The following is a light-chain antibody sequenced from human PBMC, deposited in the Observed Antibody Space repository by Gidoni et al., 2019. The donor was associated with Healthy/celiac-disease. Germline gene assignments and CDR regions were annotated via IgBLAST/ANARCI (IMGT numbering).Light chain of an antibody. Sequence: ETVSTQSPATLSLSPGERATLPCRASQSVSSYLAWYQQKPCQAPRLLIYDASNGATGLAASCSGRCSGTFFTLTISILEPEVFVVYCWQQRSNWLTFGGGTKVEIK. CDR2: DAS. V-gene: IGKV3-11*01. CDR1: QSVSSY. CDR3: QQRSNWLT. J-gene: IGKJ4*01.